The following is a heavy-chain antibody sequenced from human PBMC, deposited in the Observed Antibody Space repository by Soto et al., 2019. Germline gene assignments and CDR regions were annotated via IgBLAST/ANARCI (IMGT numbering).Heavy chain of an antibody. CDR1: GYTFTSYG. CDR3: ARGVDYGDYPNWFDP. D-gene: IGHD4-17*01. J-gene: IGHJ5*02. Sequence: ASVKVSCKASGYTFTSYGISWVRQAPGQGLEWKGRISAYNSNTNYAQKLQGRVTMTTDTSTSTAYMELRSLRSDDTAVYYCARGVDYGDYPNWFDPWGQGTLVTVSS. CDR2: ISAYNSNT. V-gene: IGHV1-18*01.